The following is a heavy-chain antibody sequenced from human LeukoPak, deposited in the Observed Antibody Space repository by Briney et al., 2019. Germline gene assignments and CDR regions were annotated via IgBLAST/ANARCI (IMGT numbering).Heavy chain of an antibody. J-gene: IGHJ6*02. CDR1: GGSLSSYY. CDR2: IYYSGST. D-gene: IGHD3-22*01. CDR3: ARAPYYYDSSGYYPTRYYYGMDV. Sequence: SETLSLTCTVSGGSLSSYYWSWIRQPPGKGLEWIGYIYYSGSTNYNPSLKSRVTISVDTSKNQFSLKLSSVTAADTAVYYCARAPYYYDSSGYYPTRYYYGMDVWGQGTTVTVSS. V-gene: IGHV4-59*01.